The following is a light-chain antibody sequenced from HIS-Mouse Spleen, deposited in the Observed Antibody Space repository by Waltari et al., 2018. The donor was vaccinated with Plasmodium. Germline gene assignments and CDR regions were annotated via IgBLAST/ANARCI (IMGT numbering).Light chain of an antibody. CDR3: QQYNNWPAWT. CDR1: QSVSSN. J-gene: IGKJ1*01. CDR2: GAS. V-gene: IGKV3-15*01. Sequence: EIVMTQSPATLSVSPGERATLSCRASQSVSSNLAWYQQKPGKAPRPLIYGASTRATGIPARFSGSGSGTEFTLTISSLQSEDFAVYYCQQYNNWPAWTFGQGTKVEIK.